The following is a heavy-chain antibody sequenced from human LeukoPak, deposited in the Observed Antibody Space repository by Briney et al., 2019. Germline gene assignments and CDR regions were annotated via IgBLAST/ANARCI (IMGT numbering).Heavy chain of an antibody. CDR1: GGSISSSSHY. CDR3: ARTTIAVAMDY. V-gene: IGHV4-39*01. Sequence: PSVTLSLTCTVSGGSISSSSHYWGSIRQPPGMGLECISSIHYSGGSNYNPSLKSQVTISVDTSKNQVSLKVRSVTAADTAVYYCARTTIAVAMDYWGQGTLVTVSS. J-gene: IGHJ4*01. D-gene: IGHD6-19*01. CDR2: IHYSGGS.